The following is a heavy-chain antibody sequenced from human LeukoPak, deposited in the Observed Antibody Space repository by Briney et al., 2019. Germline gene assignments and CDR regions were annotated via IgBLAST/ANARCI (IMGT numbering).Heavy chain of an antibody. Sequence: ASVKVSCKASGYTFTSYGISWVRQAPGQGLEWMGWISAYNGNTNYAQKLQGRVTMTTDTSTSTAYMELRSLRSEDTAVYYCATNSYYDSSGYFWGQGTLVTVSS. J-gene: IGHJ4*02. CDR1: GYTFTSYG. CDR2: ISAYNGNT. CDR3: ATNSYYDSSGYF. V-gene: IGHV1-18*01. D-gene: IGHD3-22*01.